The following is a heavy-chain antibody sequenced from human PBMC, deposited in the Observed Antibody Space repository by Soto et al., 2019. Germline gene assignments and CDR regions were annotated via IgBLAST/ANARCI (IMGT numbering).Heavy chain of an antibody. CDR1: GFTIRIYA. J-gene: IGHJ5*02. V-gene: IGHV3-23*01. Sequence: LQRLCCAASGFTIRIYAMSWVHKATGKGLEWVSVISGSGGSTFYADSVTGRFTISRDNSKNTLFLQMNDLRAEDTAVYYCSKGPRASSWNNWFDPWGQGTLVTVS. CDR2: ISGSGGST. CDR3: SKGPRASSWNNWFDP. D-gene: IGHD6-13*01.